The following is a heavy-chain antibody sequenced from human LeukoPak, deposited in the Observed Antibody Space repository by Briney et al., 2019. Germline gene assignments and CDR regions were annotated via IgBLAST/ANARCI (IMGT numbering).Heavy chain of an antibody. CDR2: INHSGST. CDR1: GGSFSGYY. J-gene: IGHJ4*02. CDR3: ARGRSLLWFGHIDY. V-gene: IGHV4-34*01. D-gene: IGHD3-10*01. Sequence: SETLSLTCAVYGGSFSGYYWSWIRQPPGKGLEWIGEINHSGSTNYNPSLNSRVTITVDTSTNQFSLKLSSVTAADTAVYYCARGRSLLWFGHIDYWGQGTLVTVSS.